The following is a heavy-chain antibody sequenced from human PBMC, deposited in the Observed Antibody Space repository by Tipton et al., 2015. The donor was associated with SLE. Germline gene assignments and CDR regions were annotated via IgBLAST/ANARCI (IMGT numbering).Heavy chain of an antibody. J-gene: IGHJ4*02. V-gene: IGHV4-59*08. Sequence: TLSLTCTVSGGSISSDYWTWIRQPPGKGLEWIGSIFYSGSTTYNPSLKSRVTMSVDTPKNQFSLKLTSVTAADTAVYYCARLSAYYRVFDLWGQGTLVTVSS. CDR3: ARLSAYYRVFDL. CDR1: GGSISSDY. CDR2: IFYSGST. D-gene: IGHD3-3*01.